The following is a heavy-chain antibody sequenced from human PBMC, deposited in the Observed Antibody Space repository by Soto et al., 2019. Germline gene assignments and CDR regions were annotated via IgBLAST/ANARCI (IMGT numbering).Heavy chain of an antibody. Sequence: GGSLRLSCAASGFTVSSNYMSWVRQAPGKGLEWVSVIYSGGSTYYADSVKGRFTISRDNSKNTLYLQMNSLRAEDTAVYYCAGRGVIDYGDFSSMFWGQGTLVTVSS. CDR1: GFTVSSNY. CDR3: AGRGVIDYGDFSSMF. V-gene: IGHV3-66*01. J-gene: IGHJ4*02. D-gene: IGHD4-17*01. CDR2: IYSGGST.